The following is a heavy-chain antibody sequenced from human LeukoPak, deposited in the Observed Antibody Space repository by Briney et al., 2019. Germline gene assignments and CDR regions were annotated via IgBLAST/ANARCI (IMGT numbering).Heavy chain of an antibody. CDR1: GGSISSYY. CDR3: ARSTIQRPQGAFDI. V-gene: IGHV4-59*01. D-gene: IGHD3-3*01. CDR2: IYYSGST. J-gene: IGHJ3*02. Sequence: PSETLCLTCTVSGGSISSYYWSWIRQPPGKGLEWIGYIYYSGSTNYNPSLKSRVTISVDTSKNQFSLKLSSVTAADTAVYYCARSTIQRPQGAFDIWGQGTMVTVSS.